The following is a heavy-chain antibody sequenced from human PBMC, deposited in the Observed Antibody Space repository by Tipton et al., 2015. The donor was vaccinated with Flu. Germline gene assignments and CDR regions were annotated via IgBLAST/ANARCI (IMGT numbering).Heavy chain of an antibody. CDR3: ARDGVYGPVDY. CDR1: GGSISSYY. CDR2: IYTSGST. Sequence: LRLSCTVSGGSISSYYWSWIRQPAGKGLEWIGRIYTSGSTNYNPSLKSRVTISVDTSKNQFSLKLSSVTAADTAVYYCARDGVYGPVDYWGQGTLVTVSS. D-gene: IGHD3-10*01. V-gene: IGHV4-4*07. J-gene: IGHJ4*02.